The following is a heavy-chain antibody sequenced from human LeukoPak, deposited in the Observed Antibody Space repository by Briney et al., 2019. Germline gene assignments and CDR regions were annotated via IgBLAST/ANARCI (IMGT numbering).Heavy chain of an antibody. CDR3: ARDYCSSNSCHRHHFDY. CDR2: TNTYNGNI. D-gene: IGHD2-2*01. V-gene: IGHV1-18*01. J-gene: IGHJ4*02. CDR1: AYTFIIYG. Sequence: ASVTVSFTSSAYTFIIYGISRVRQAPGQGLEWMGWTNTYNGNINYAQKLQGRVTMTTDTSTSTAYMELRSLRSDDTAVYYCARDYCSSNSCHRHHFDYWGQGTLVTVSS.